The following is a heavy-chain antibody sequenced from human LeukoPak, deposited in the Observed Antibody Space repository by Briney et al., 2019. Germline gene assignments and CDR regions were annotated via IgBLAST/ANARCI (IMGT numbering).Heavy chain of an antibody. CDR3: ARVRSSSSPDYYYYGLDV. Sequence: ASVKVSCKASGYTFSNYHIGWVRQAPGQGLEGMGWISAYNGNTKYAQNLQGRVTMTTDTSTSTAYMELRSLRPDGTAVYYCARVRSSSSPDYYYYGLDVWGQGTTVTVSS. V-gene: IGHV1-18*01. CDR1: GYTFSNYH. D-gene: IGHD6-6*01. J-gene: IGHJ6*02. CDR2: ISAYNGNT.